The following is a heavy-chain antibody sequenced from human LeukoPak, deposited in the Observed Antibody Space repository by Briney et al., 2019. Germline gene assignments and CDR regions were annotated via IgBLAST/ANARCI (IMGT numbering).Heavy chain of an antibody. CDR3: VRLTAAGRRTDFDY. CDR2: ISSSSSYI. V-gene: IGHV3-21*01. Sequence: GGSLRLSCAASGFTFSSYSINWVRQAPGKGLEWVSSISSSSSYIYYADSVKGRFTISRDNSKNTLYLQMNSLRTEDTAVYYCVRLTAAGRRTDFDYWGQGTLVTVSS. CDR1: GFTFSSYS. D-gene: IGHD6-13*01. J-gene: IGHJ4*02.